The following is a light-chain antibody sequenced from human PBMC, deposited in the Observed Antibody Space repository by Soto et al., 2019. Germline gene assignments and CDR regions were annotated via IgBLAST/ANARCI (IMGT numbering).Light chain of an antibody. CDR3: QQYGSSPRT. J-gene: IGKJ1*01. CDR2: GAS. Sequence: EIVLTQSPGTLSLSPGERATLSCRASQSVSNNYLAWYQQKPGQAPRLLIYGASGRPTGIPDRFSGSGSGTDFILTLSRLEPEDFVVYYCQQYGSSPRTFGQGTKVEIK. V-gene: IGKV3-20*01. CDR1: QSVSNNY.